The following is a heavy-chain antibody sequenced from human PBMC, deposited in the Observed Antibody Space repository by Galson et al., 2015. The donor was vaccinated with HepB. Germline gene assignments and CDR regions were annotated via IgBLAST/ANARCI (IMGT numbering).Heavy chain of an antibody. D-gene: IGHD6-6*01. CDR2: MDPNNGDT. Sequence: SVKVSCKASGCTFTGNYMHWVRQAPGQGLEWMGWMDPNNGDTFHAQTFQGRVTLTRDTSISTAYMELTRLTSDDTAVYYCARDGPYSSSSGGGWFDPWGQGTLVTVSS. CDR1: GCTFTGNY. CDR3: ARDGPYSSSSGGGWFDP. J-gene: IGHJ5*02. V-gene: IGHV1-2*02.